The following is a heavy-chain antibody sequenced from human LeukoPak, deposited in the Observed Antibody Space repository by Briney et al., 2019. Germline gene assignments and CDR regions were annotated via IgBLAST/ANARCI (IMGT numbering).Heavy chain of an antibody. CDR2: IIPIFGTA. CDR1: GGTFSSYA. CDR3: ARENPDKEQWLWYFDL. V-gene: IGHV1-69*05. J-gene: IGHJ2*01. Sequence: GASVKVSCKASGGTFSSYAISWVRQAPGQGLEWMGGIIPIFGTANYAQKFQGRVTITTDESTSTAYMELSSLRAEDTAVYYCARENPDKEQWLWYFDLWGRGTLVTVSS. D-gene: IGHD6-19*01.